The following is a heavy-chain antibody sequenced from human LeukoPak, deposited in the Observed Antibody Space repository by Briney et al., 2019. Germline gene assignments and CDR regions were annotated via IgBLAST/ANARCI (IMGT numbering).Heavy chain of an antibody. D-gene: IGHD3-10*01. CDR1: GYTFTSYD. V-gene: IGHV1-8*01. CDR3: ARQNPLLWFGESPWIDP. CDR2: MNPNSGNT. Sequence: GASVKVSCKASGYTFTSYDINWVRQATGQGLEWMGWMNPNSGNTGYARKFQGRVTMTRNTSISTAYMELSSLRSEATAVYYCARQNPLLWFGESPWIDPWGQGTLVTVSS. J-gene: IGHJ5*02.